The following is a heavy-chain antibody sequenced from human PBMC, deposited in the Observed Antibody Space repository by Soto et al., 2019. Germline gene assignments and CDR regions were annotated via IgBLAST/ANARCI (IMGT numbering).Heavy chain of an antibody. Sequence: GSLRLSCAASGFTFSSYGMHWVRQAPGKGLEWLAVILYDGSNKYYADSVKGRFTISRDNSKNTVYLQLSSQPPKDTALYYCAKDVADYSNYYYYGMDVWGQGTTVTVS. CDR2: ILYDGSNK. J-gene: IGHJ6*02. D-gene: IGHD4-4*01. CDR3: AKDVADYSNYYYYGMDV. CDR1: GFTFSSYG. V-gene: IGHV3-30*18.